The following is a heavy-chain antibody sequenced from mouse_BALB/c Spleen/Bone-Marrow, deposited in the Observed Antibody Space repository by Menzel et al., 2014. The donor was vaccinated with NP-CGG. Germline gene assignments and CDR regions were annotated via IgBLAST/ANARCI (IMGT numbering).Heavy chain of an antibody. D-gene: IGHD3-2*01. Sequence: VQLQQSGAELVKSGASVKLSCTASGFNIKDTYMHWVKQRPEQGLEWIGRIDTANGNTKYDPKFQGKATITADTSSNTAYLQLSSLTSEDTAVYYCATDSSGYLDYWGQGTTLTVSS. J-gene: IGHJ2*01. CDR2: IDTANGNT. CDR3: ATDSSGYLDY. CDR1: GFNIKDTY. V-gene: IGHV14-3*02.